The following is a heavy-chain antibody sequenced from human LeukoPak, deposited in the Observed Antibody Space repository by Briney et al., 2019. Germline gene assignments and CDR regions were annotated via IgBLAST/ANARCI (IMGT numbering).Heavy chain of an antibody. CDR2: ISWNSGSI. CDR1: GFTFDDYA. J-gene: IGHJ4*02. Sequence: GGSLRLSCAASGFTFDDYAMHWVRQAPGKGLEWVSGISWNSGSIGYADSVKGRFTTSRDNAKNSLYLQMNSLRAEDMALYYCAKGWSRGTVTTLFDYWGQGTLVTVSS. CDR3: AKGWSRGTVTTLFDY. D-gene: IGHD4-17*01. V-gene: IGHV3-9*03.